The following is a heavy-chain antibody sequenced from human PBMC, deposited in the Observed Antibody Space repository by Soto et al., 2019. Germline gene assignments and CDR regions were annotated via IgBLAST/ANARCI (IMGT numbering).Heavy chain of an antibody. CDR3: ARLSVERLRPGQYLDS. J-gene: IGHJ4*02. Sequence: EVQLLESGGGLEQPGGSLRLSCTASGFNFRNYAMIWVRQAPGKGLEWVSGISGSAGTTNYADSVQGRFTISRDNSKNTLYLQMNTLRADDTAIYHCARLSVERLRPGQYLDSWGQGTLVTVSS. CDR1: GFNFRNYA. CDR2: ISGSAGTT. V-gene: IGHV3-23*01. D-gene: IGHD3-16*02.